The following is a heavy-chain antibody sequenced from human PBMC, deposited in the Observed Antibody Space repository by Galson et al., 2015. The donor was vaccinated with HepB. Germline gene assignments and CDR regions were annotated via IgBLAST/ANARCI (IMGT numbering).Heavy chain of an antibody. V-gene: IGHV1-2*06. CDR2: INPNSGGT. J-gene: IGHJ4*02. CDR1: GYTFTDQY. Sequence: SVKVSCKASGYTFTDQYIHWVRQAPGQGLEWMGRINPNSGGTNYAQTFQGRVTMTRDTSISTAYMEVSGLRSDDTAVYYCARDGTFGSDPRSIYYFDFWGQGTLVTVSS. CDR3: ARDGTFGSDPRSIYYFDF. D-gene: IGHD3-10*01.